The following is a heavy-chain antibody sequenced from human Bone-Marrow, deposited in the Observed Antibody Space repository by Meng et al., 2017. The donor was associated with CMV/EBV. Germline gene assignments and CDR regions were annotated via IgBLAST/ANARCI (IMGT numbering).Heavy chain of an antibody. D-gene: IGHD1-26*01. Sequence: GESLKISCAASGFTFSSYGMHWVRQAPGKGLEWVAVIWFDGSNKYYVDSVKGRFTISRDNAKNSLYLQMNSLRAEDTAVYYCARDRGRLTFDYWGQGTLVTVYS. V-gene: IGHV3-33*01. J-gene: IGHJ4*02. CDR3: ARDRGRLTFDY. CDR2: IWFDGSNK. CDR1: GFTFSSYG.